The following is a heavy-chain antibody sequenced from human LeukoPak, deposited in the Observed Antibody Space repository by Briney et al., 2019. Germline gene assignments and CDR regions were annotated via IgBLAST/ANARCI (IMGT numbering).Heavy chain of an antibody. CDR1: GYTFTSSG. Sequence: ASVKVSCKASGYTFTSSGICWVRQTPGQGLEWMGWISAYNGNTNYAQKLQGRVTMTTDTSTSTAYMELRSLRSDDTAVYYCARESGSEDYYYMDVWGKGTTVTVSS. J-gene: IGHJ6*03. V-gene: IGHV1-18*01. CDR2: ISAYNGNT. CDR3: ARESGSEDYYYMDV. D-gene: IGHD3-10*01.